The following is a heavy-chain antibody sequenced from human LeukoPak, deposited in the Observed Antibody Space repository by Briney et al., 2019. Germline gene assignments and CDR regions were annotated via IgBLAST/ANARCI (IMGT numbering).Heavy chain of an antibody. CDR1: GGTFSSYA. D-gene: IGHD2-2*01. CDR2: IIPILGIA. Sequence: ASVKVSCKASGGTFSSYAISWVRQAPGQALEWMGRIIPILGIANHAQKFQGRVTITADKSTSTAYMELSSLRSEDTAVYYCARDEVSSTSYPFDYWGQGTLVTVSS. CDR3: ARDEVSSTSYPFDY. V-gene: IGHV1-69*04. J-gene: IGHJ4*02.